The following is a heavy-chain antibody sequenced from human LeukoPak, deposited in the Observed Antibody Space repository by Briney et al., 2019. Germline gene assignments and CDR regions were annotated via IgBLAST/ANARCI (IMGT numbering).Heavy chain of an antibody. CDR3: VSDSEGRSGGDS. CDR2: INRDGSRR. Sequence: QTGGSLRLSCAASGFTFRNYWMHWLRQVPERGVEWVSRINRDGSRRDYADSVKGRFAISRDNTENMLYLQMNSLRADDTAVYYCVSDSEGRSGGDSWGQGTLVTVSS. V-gene: IGHV3-74*01. D-gene: IGHD1-26*01. J-gene: IGHJ4*02. CDR1: GFTFRNYW.